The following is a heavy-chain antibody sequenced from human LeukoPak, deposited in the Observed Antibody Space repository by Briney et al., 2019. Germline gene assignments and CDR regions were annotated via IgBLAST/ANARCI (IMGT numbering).Heavy chain of an antibody. CDR2: ISYTGIT. J-gene: IGHJ3*01. CDR1: GGSISGYH. V-gene: IGHV4-59*08. Sequence: SETLSLTCVVSGGSISGYHWGWIRQPPGKGLEWIGHISYTGITRDNPSLRSRVFMSVDTSKNQFSLRLSSVTAADTAVYFCARRDYSGILPYAFDVWGQGTLVAVSS. D-gene: IGHD4-23*01. CDR3: ARRDYSGILPYAFDV.